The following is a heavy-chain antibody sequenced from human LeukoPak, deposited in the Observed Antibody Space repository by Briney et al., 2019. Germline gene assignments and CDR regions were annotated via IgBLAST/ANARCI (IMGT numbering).Heavy chain of an antibody. V-gene: IGHV2-5*01. CDR1: GFSLSTSGVG. CDR3: ALGTTVTTYYYYGMDV. Sequence: ESGPTLVKPTQTLTLTCTLSGFSLSTSGVGVGWIRQPPGKALEWLALIYWNDDKRYSPSLKSRLTITKDTSKNQVVLTMTNMDPVDTATYYCALGTTVTTYYYYGMDVWGQGTTVTVSS. CDR2: IYWNDDK. J-gene: IGHJ6*02. D-gene: IGHD4-17*01.